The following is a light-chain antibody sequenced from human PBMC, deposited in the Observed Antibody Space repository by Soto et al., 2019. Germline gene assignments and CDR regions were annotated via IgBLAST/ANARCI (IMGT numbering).Light chain of an antibody. CDR3: QQHNAWPLT. J-gene: IGKJ4*01. CDR1: QTVGTY. Sequence: EIVMTQSPATLSVSPGERATLSCRATQTVGTYLAWYQQKPGQAPRLVIYGASTRAAGIPARFSGSGSGTAFTLVISSLQSEDFAVYYCQQHNAWPLTFGGGTKVEIK. V-gene: IGKV3-15*01. CDR2: GAS.